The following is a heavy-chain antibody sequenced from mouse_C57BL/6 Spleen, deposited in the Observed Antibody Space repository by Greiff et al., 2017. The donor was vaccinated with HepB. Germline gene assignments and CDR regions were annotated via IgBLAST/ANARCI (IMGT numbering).Heavy chain of an antibody. J-gene: IGHJ2*01. CDR1: GFNIKDYY. CDR2: IDPEDAET. CDR3: ARLITTVPFDY. Sequence: VQLKQSGAELVKPGASVKLSCTASGFNIKDYYMHWVKQRTEQGLEWIGRIDPEDAETKYAPKFPAKATITADTTSNTAYLQLSSLTSADSAVYYCARLITTVPFDYWGQGTTLTVSS. D-gene: IGHD1-1*01. V-gene: IGHV14-2*01.